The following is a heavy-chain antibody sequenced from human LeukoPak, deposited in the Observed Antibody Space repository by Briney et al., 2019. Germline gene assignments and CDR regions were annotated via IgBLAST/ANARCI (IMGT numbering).Heavy chain of an antibody. CDR2: VNPIHGGT. J-gene: IGHJ5*01. V-gene: IGHV1-2*02. Sequence: ASVKVSCKASGYNFIDSYIHWVRQAPGQGLEWVGWVNPIHGGTRSAQKFQDRVSMTTDTSASTAYMELSSLSPDDTALYFCARGIAVPGSDSWGQGTLVTVSS. CDR3: ARGIAVPGSDS. D-gene: IGHD6-19*01. CDR1: GYNFIDSY.